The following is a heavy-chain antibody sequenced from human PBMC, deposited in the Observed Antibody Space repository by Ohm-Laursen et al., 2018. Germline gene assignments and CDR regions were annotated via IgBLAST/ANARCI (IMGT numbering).Heavy chain of an antibody. CDR1: GFTFSNAW. CDR3: TTGHTAMVPDY. V-gene: IGHV3-15*01. D-gene: IGHD5-18*01. CDR2: IKSKTNGGTT. Sequence: LRLSCAASGFTFSNAWMSWVRQAPGKGLEWVGRIKSKTNGGTTDYAAPVKGRFTISRDDSKNTLYLQMNSLKTEDTAVYYCTTGHTAMVPDYWGQGTLVTVSS. J-gene: IGHJ4*02.